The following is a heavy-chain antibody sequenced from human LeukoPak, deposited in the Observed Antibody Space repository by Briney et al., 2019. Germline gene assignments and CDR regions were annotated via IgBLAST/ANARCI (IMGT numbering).Heavy chain of an antibody. Sequence: GGSLRLSCATSGFTFSSYAFHWVRQAPGKGLEWVATMSFDVNNKYYADSVRGRFTISRDNSKNTLYLQMNSLRAEDTAVYSRARGYCTSRSCYNDYWGQGTLVTVSS. CDR2: MSFDVNNK. CDR1: GFTFSSYA. J-gene: IGHJ4*02. CDR3: ARGYCTSRSCYNDY. D-gene: IGHD2-2*02. V-gene: IGHV3-30*04.